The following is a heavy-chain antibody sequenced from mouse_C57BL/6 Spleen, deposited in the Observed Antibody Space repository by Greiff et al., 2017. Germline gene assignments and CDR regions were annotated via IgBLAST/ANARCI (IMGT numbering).Heavy chain of an antibody. J-gene: IGHJ4*01. Sequence: VQLKESGAELVRPGTSVKVSCKASGYAFTNYLIEWVKQRPGQGLEWIGVINPGSGGTNYNEKFKGKATLTADKSSSTAYMQLSSLTSEDSAVYFCERRDYYGSDEYAMDYWGQGTSVTVSS. CDR3: ERRDYYGSDEYAMDY. V-gene: IGHV1-54*01. CDR1: GYAFTNYL. CDR2: INPGSGGT. D-gene: IGHD1-1*01.